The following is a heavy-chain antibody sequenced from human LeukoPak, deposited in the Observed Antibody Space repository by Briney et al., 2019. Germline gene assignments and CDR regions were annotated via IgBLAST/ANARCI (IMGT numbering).Heavy chain of an antibody. J-gene: IGHJ4*02. Sequence: SGGSLRLSCSASGFTFSNYAMHWVRQAPRKGLEYVSAISRNGGSTYYADSVKGRFTISRDNSRNTLSLQMDSLRAEDTAIYYCAKGFCTSTGCSAGYWGQGTLVTVSS. CDR3: AKGFCTSTGCSAGY. V-gene: IGHV3-64*04. CDR2: ISRNGGST. D-gene: IGHD2-2*01. CDR1: GFTFSNYA.